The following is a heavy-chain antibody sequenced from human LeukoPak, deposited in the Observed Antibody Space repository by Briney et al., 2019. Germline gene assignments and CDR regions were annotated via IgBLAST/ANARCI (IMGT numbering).Heavy chain of an antibody. J-gene: IGHJ4*02. CDR3: ARGARGDYDSSGYYENPGFDY. CDR2: ISSTSTI. D-gene: IGHD3-22*01. Sequence: GGSPRLSCAASGFAFSGYSLNWVRQAPGKGLEWVSYISSTSTIYYADSVKGRFTISRDNAKNSLYLQMNSLRAEDTAVYYCARGARGDYDSSGYYENPGFDYWGQGTLVTVSS. V-gene: IGHV3-48*01. CDR1: GFAFSGYS.